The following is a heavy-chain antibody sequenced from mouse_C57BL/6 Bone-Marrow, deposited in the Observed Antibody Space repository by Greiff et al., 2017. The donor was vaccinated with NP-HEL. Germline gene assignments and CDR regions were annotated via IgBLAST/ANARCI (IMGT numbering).Heavy chain of an antibody. CDR3: ARHYGSSYWYFDV. V-gene: IGHV1-54*01. CDR1: GYAFTNYL. J-gene: IGHJ1*03. Sequence: QLQQSGAELVRPGTSVKVSCKASGYAFTNYLIEWVKQRPGQGLEWIGVINPGSGGTNYNEKFKGKATLTADKSSSTAYMQLSSLTSEDSAVYFCARHYGSSYWYFDVWGTGTTVTVSS. D-gene: IGHD1-1*01. CDR2: INPGSGGT.